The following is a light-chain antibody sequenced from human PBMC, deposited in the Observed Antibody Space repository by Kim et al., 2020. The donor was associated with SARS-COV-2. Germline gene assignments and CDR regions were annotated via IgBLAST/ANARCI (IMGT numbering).Light chain of an antibody. CDR3: YSAVDNNWV. CDR1: VLAKKY. J-gene: IGLJ3*02. CDR2: KDN. V-gene: IGLV3-27*01. Sequence: SYELIQPSSVSVSPGQTARITCSGDVLAKKYARWFQQKPGQAPVLVIYKDNERPSGIPERFSGSSSGTTVTLTISGAQVEDEADYYCYSAVDNNWVFGGGTQLTVL.